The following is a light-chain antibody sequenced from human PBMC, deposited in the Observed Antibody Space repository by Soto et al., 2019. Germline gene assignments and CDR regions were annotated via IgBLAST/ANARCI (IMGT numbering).Light chain of an antibody. CDR3: QQYNNWPPLLT. CDR2: GAS. CDR1: QSVSSN. V-gene: IGKV3-15*01. J-gene: IGKJ4*01. Sequence: EIVMTQSPGTLSVSPGERATVSCRASQSVSSNLAWYQQKPGQAPRLLIYGASTRATGIPARFSGSGSGTEFTLTIRSLQSEDFAVYYCQQYNNWPPLLTFGGGTKVEIK.